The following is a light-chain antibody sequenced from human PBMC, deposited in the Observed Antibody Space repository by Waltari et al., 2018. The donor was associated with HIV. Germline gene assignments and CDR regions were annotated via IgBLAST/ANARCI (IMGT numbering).Light chain of an antibody. V-gene: IGLV1-44*01. CDR3: AAWDASLHVV. CDR2: RNH. Sequence: QSVLTQPPSASGTLGQGVTISCFGSSSNIGTNTVNWYQHLPGAAPKLIIFRNHQLPSVVPDRFSGSQSGTSSFLTITGLLPGDEATYYCAAWDASLHVVFGGGTQLTVL. J-gene: IGLJ2*01. CDR1: SSNIGTNT.